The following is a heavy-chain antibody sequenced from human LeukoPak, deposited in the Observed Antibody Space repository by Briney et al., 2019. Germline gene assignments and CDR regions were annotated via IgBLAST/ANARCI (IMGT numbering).Heavy chain of an antibody. J-gene: IGHJ6*02. CDR3: ASSKVYDFWSGYYDYYYGMDV. Sequence: PSETLSLTCAVYGGSFSGYYWSWIRQPPGKGLEWIGEINHSGSTNYNPSLKSRVTISVDTSKNQFSLKLSSVTAADTAVYYCASSKVYDFWSGYYDYYYGMDVWGQGTTVTVSS. CDR2: INHSGST. D-gene: IGHD3-3*01. CDR1: GGSFSGYY. V-gene: IGHV4-34*01.